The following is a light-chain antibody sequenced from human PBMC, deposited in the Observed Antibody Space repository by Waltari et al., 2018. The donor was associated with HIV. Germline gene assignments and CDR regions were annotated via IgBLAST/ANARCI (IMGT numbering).Light chain of an antibody. CDR1: SYSLGVFFD. Sequence: QAALTQPPSVSGAPGQTVTMSCTWVSYSLGVFFDVHWYQQLPGAAPKLLISVNSNRPAGVADRFSGSKSGASASLTITGLQAEDEADYYCQSFDTSLSRWVFGGGTKLTVL. J-gene: IGLJ3*02. CDR2: VNS. V-gene: IGLV1-40*01. CDR3: QSFDTSLSRWV.